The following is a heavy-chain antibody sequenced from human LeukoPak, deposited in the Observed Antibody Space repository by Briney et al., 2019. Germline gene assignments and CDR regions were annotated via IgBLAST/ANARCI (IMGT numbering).Heavy chain of an antibody. CDR1: GASIGSTVYY. CDR2: TYYSGST. D-gene: IGHD3-10*01. V-gene: IGHV4-39*01. Sequence: PSETLSLTYTVSGASIGSTVYYWDWIRQPPGKGLEWIGGTYYSGSTYYNPSLKSRFTISIDTSKNQFSLNLKSVTATDTGVYYCARRERDHYGFDPWGQGTLVTVSS. J-gene: IGHJ5*02. CDR3: ARRERDHYGFDP.